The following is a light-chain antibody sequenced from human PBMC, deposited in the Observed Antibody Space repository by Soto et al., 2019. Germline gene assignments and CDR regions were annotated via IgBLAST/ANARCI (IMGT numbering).Light chain of an antibody. CDR3: QQYGSSLIT. CDR2: GAS. V-gene: IGKV3-20*01. Sequence: GVTQSPGTLSLSKGEGATLSCRASHSVSSSYLAWYQQKPGQAPRLLIYGASSRATGIPDRFSGSGSGTDFTLTISRLEPEDFTVYYCQQYGSSLITFGQGTRLEIK. CDR1: HSVSSSY. J-gene: IGKJ5*01.